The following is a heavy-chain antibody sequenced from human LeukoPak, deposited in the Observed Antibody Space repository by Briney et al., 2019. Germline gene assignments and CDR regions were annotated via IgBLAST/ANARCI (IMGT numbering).Heavy chain of an antibody. CDR1: GFTFSSYS. D-gene: IGHD2-2*02. CDR3: ARPLYASYYYGMDV. CDR2: ISSSSSYI. J-gene: IGHJ6*02. Sequence: GGSLRLSCAASGFTFSSYSMNWVRQAPGKGLEWVPSISSSSSYIYYADSVKGRFTISRDNAKNSLYLQMNSLIAEDTAVYYCARPLYASYYYGMDVWGQGTTVTVSS. V-gene: IGHV3-21*01.